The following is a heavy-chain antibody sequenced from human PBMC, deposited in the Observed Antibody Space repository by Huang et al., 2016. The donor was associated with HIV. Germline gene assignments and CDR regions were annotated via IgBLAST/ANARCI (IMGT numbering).Heavy chain of an antibody. CDR1: GGTFSSYA. V-gene: IGHV1-69*01. Sequence: QVHLVQSGAEVKKPGSSVKVSCKASGGTFSSYAISWVRQAPGQGLEWRGGIIPIFGTANYAKNFQGRGTITADESTSTAYMELSSLRSEDTAVYYCARGAGKYYYYGMDVWGQGTTVTVSS. CDR2: IIPIFGTA. CDR3: ARGAGKYYYYGMDV. D-gene: IGHD3-10*01. J-gene: IGHJ6*02.